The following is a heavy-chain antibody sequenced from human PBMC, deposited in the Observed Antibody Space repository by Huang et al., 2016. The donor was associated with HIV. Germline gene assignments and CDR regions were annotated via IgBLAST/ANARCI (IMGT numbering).Heavy chain of an antibody. CDR3: ARARGYDDSSVSYYFDY. V-gene: IGHV1-69*13. D-gene: IGHD3-22*01. CDR2: ISPICGTA. CDR1: GGTFSSYA. J-gene: IGHJ4*02. Sequence: QVQLVQSGAAVKKPGSSVKVSCKASGGTFSSYAIRWGRPAPGEGGAWLGGISPICGTANYTQKCQGRVTITADESTSTAYMELSSLRAEDTAVYYCARARGYDDSSVSYYFDYWGQGTLVTVSS.